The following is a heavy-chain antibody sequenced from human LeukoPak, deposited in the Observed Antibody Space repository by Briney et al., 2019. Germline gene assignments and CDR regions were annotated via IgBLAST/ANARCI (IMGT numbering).Heavy chain of an antibody. V-gene: IGHV3-64*01. D-gene: IGHD6-19*01. CDR1: GFTFSSYA. J-gene: IGHJ4*02. Sequence: PGGSLRLSCAASGFTFSSYAMHWVRQAPGKGLEYVSAISSNGGSTYYANSVKGRFTISRDNSKNTLYLQMGSLRAEDMAVYYCARGFLQDSGWYRGVPGDWGQGTLVTVSS. CDR2: ISSNGGST. CDR3: ARGFLQDSGWYRGVPGD.